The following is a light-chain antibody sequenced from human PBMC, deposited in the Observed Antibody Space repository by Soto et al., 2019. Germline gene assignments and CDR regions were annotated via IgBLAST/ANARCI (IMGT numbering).Light chain of an antibody. CDR1: SSNIGSNT. CDR2: TND. Sequence: QSVLTQPPSASGTPEQRVTISCSGSSSNIGSNTVNWYQQLPGTAPKLLIYTNDQRPSGVPDRFSGSKSGTSASLAISGLQFEDEADYHCSSWDDNLDAEVFGAGTQLTVL. J-gene: IGLJ7*01. V-gene: IGLV1-44*01. CDR3: SSWDDNLDAEV.